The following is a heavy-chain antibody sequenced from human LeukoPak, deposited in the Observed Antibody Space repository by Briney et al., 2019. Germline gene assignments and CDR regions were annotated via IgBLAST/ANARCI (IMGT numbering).Heavy chain of an antibody. CDR1: GFTFSSYS. CDR2: ITTTFYT. CDR3: VRDGRSGWHFDH. D-gene: IGHD6-19*01. Sequence: PGGSLRLSCAASGFTFSSYSFNWVRQVPGKGLEWVSSITTTFYTYYTDSVKGRFTISRDNAKNSLYLQMISLRAEDTAVHYCVRDGRSGWHFDHWGQGTRVTVSS. J-gene: IGHJ4*02. V-gene: IGHV3-21*01.